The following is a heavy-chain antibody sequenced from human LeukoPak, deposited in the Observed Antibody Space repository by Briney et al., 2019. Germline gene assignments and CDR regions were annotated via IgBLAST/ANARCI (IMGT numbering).Heavy chain of an antibody. CDR3: ARIKRGGWKDAFDI. CDR2: IYTSGST. D-gene: IGHD3-16*01. CDR1: GGSIRSYY. Sequence: SETLSLTCTVSGGSIRSYYWSWIRQPASKGLEWIGRIYTSGSTNYNPSLKSRVTMSVDTSKNQFSLKLSSVIAADTAVYYCARIKRGGWKDAFDIWGQGTMVTVSS. J-gene: IGHJ3*02. V-gene: IGHV4-4*07.